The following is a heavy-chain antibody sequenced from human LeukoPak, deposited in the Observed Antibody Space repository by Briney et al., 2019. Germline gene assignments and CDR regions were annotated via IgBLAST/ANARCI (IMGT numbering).Heavy chain of an antibody. CDR1: GGSSSGYY. CDR3: ATWGIDI. CDR2: INHSGST. D-gene: IGHD7-27*01. V-gene: IGHV4-34*01. J-gene: IGHJ3*02. Sequence: PSETLSLTCAVYGGSSSGYYWSWIRQPPGKGLEWIGEINHSGSTNYNPSLKSRVTISVDTSKNQFSRKLSAVTAADTAVYYCATWGIDIWGQGTMVTVSS.